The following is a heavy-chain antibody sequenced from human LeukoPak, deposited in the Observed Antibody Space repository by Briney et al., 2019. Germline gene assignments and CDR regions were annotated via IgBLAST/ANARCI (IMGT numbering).Heavy chain of an antibody. CDR1: GFSFSSYE. D-gene: IGHD2/OR15-2a*01. CDR3: ARDTPLYADSPGAFDI. V-gene: IGHV3-48*03. J-gene: IGHJ3*02. CDR2: IGSSGSTV. Sequence: GGSLRLSCAASGFSFSSYEMNWVRQAPGKGLEWVSYIGSSGSTVYYADSVKGRFTTSRDNAKNSLYLQMNSLRDEDTAVYYCARDTPLYADSPGAFDIWGQGTMVTVSS.